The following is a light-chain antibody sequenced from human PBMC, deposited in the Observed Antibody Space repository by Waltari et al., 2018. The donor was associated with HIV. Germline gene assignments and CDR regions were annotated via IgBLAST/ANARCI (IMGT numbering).Light chain of an antibody. J-gene: IGLJ2*01. CDR3: QSYDSSNHVV. CDR2: EDK. V-gene: IGLV6-57*03. Sequence: NFMLTQAHSVSESPGKTVTLSCTRSSGSIASHFVPWSQQRPGSATTIVIYEDKERPSGVPDRFSGSIDSSSNSASLTISGLKTEDEADYYCQSYDSSNHVVFGGGTKLTVL. CDR1: SGSIASHF.